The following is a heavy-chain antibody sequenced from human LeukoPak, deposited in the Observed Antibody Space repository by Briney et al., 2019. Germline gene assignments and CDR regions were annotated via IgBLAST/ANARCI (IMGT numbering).Heavy chain of an antibody. Sequence: PSETLSLTCTVSGSSIRSAYYWGWIRQPAGKGLEWIRNIYHSESTYYNPSLKSRVTISVDTSKNQFSLKLSSVTAADTAVYYCARRGRRIVAPYYYYYMDVWGKGTTVTVSS. J-gene: IGHJ6*03. D-gene: IGHD2-15*01. CDR1: GSSIRSAYY. V-gene: IGHV4-38-2*02. CDR3: ARRGRRIVAPYYYYYMDV. CDR2: IYHSEST.